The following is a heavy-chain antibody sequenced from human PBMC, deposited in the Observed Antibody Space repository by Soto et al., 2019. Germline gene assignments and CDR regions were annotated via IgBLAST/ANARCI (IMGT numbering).Heavy chain of an antibody. J-gene: IGHJ6*02. CDR3: ARDVDTAMVQNTRYYYGMDV. Sequence: GGSLRLSCAASGFTFSSYAMHWVRQAPGKGLEWVAVISYDGSNKYYADSVKGRFTISRDNSKNTLYLQMNSLRAEDTAVYYCARDVDTAMVQNTRYYYGMDVWGQGTTVTVSS. CDR1: GFTFSSYA. CDR2: ISYDGSNK. D-gene: IGHD5-18*01. V-gene: IGHV3-30-3*01.